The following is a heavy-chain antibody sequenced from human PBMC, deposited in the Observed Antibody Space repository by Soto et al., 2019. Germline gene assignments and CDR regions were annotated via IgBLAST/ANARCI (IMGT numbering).Heavy chain of an antibody. CDR1: GFTVSSYG. Sequence: GGSLRLSCAASGFTVSSYGMHWVRQDPGKGLEWVAVISYDGSNKYYADSVKGRFTISRDNSKNTLYLQMNSLRAEDTAVYYCAKSLAAIPIPYGMDVWGQGTTVTVS. CDR3: AKSLAAIPIPYGMDV. V-gene: IGHV3-30*18. J-gene: IGHJ6*02. CDR2: ISYDGSNK. D-gene: IGHD5-18*01.